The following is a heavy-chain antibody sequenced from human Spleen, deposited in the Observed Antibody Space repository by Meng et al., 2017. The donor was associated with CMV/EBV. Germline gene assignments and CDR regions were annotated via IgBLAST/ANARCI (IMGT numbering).Heavy chain of an antibody. D-gene: IGHD3-3*01. J-gene: IGHJ4*02. CDR1: GGTFSSYA. CDR2: IIPIFGTA. Sequence: SVKVSCKASGGTFSSYAISWVRQAPGQGLEWMGGIIPIFGTANYAQKFQGRVTITTDESTSTAYMELRSLRSDDTAVYYCARADFWGPSPPTGYWGQGTLVTVSS. CDR3: ARADFWGPSPPTGY. V-gene: IGHV1-69*05.